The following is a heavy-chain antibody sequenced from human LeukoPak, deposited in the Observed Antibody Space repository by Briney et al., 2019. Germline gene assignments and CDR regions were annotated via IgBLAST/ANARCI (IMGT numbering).Heavy chain of an antibody. CDR1: GFRIKNYD. D-gene: IGHD6-19*01. V-gene: IGHV3-30*03. J-gene: IGHJ4*02. CDR3: NVLFSGRSTYAVH. Sequence: GRSLRLSCVGSGFRIKNYDMHWVRQTPGKGLEWVAVISYAGNYYADSVKGRFTISRDISENTLYLQMDSLRPDDTALYYCNVLFSGRSTYAVHWGQGTLVTVSS. CDR2: ISYAGN.